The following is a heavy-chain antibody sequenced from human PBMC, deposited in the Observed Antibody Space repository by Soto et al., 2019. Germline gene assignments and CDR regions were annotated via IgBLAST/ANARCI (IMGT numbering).Heavy chain of an antibody. CDR2: INGDGETA. Sequence: EVQLVESGGGLVQPGGSLRLSCAASGFTFSSYWMHWVRQAPGQGLVWVSGINGDGETATYADSVRGRFIISRDNAKNILSLQMNSLTAEDTAGYYCARPRYDGSGTPFDHWGQGSLVTVSS. J-gene: IGHJ4*02. CDR3: ARPRYDGSGTPFDH. CDR1: GFTFSSYW. D-gene: IGHD3-22*01. V-gene: IGHV3-74*01.